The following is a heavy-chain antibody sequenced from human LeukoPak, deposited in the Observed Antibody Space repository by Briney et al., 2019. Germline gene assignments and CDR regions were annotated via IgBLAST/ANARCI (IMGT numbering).Heavy chain of an antibody. V-gene: IGHV1-69*01. CDR1: GATFTSYA. CDR2: IIPIFGTA. J-gene: IGHJ4*02. Sequence: SVRVSCSASGATFTSYAISWVGEAPGQGVEWVGGIIPIFGTANYEQKFQGRVTITAHESTSTAYKKLSSLRSEDTTVYYCARGQGIAVAGLVYFDYWGQGTLVTVSS. CDR3: ARGQGIAVAGLVYFDY. D-gene: IGHD6-19*01.